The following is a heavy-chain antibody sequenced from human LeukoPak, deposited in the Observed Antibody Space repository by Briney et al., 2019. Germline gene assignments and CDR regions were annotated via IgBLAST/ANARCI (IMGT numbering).Heavy chain of an antibody. Sequence: PGGSLRLSCAASGFTFTSHAMSWVRQAPGKGLEWVSSISSSSSYIYYADSVKGRFTISRDNAKNSLYLQMNSLRAEDTAVYYCARSYYYYMDVWGKGTTVTVSS. CDR2: ISSSSSYI. CDR3: ARSYYYYMDV. CDR1: GFTFTSHA. V-gene: IGHV3-21*01. J-gene: IGHJ6*03.